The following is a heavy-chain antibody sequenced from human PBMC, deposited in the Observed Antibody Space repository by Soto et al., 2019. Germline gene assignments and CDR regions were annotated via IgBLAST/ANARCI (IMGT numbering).Heavy chain of an antibody. Sequence: GGSLRLSCAASGFTFSSYWMSWVRQAPGKGLEWVANIKQDGSEKYYVDSVKGRFTISRDSAKNSLYLQMNSLRAEDTAVYYCARDFDCSGGSCYGNPWGQGTMVTVSS. CDR2: IKQDGSEK. V-gene: IGHV3-7*05. CDR3: ARDFDCSGGSCYGNP. D-gene: IGHD2-15*01. J-gene: IGHJ3*01. CDR1: GFTFSSYW.